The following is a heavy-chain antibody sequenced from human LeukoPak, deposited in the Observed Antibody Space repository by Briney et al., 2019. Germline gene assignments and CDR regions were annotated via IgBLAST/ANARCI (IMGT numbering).Heavy chain of an antibody. CDR2: INHSGST. CDR3: AREPDS. V-gene: IGHV4-34*01. Sequence: PSETLSLTCAVYGGSFSGYYWSWIRQPPGKGLEWIGEINHSGSTNYNPSLKSRVTISVDTSKNHFSLRLSSVTAADTVVYYCAREPDSWGQGTLVTVSS. J-gene: IGHJ4*02. D-gene: IGHD3-22*01. CDR1: GGSFSGYY.